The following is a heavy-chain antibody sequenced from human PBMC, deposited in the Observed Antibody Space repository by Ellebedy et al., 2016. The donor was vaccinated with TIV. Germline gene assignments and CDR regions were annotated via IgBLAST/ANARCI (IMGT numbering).Heavy chain of an antibody. D-gene: IGHD3-16*01. CDR3: ARDLFGGVTADY. CDR2: INPSGGST. Sequence: ASVKVSXXASGYTFSSYFMHWVRQAPGQGLEWMGIINPSGGSTSYAQKFQGRVTLTRDTSTSTVYMELSSLRSEGTAVYYCARDLFGGVTADYWGQGTLVTVSS. CDR1: GYTFSSYF. J-gene: IGHJ4*02. V-gene: IGHV1-46*01.